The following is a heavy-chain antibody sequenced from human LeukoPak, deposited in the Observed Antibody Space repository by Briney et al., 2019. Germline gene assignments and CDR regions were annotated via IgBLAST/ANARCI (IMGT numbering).Heavy chain of an antibody. CDR3: ARWELPIAFDI. J-gene: IGHJ3*02. CDR2: ISAYNGNT. D-gene: IGHD1-26*01. Sequence: ASVKVSCKTSGYTFTSYHIDWVRQAPGQGLEWMGWISAYNGNTNYAQKLQGRVTMTTDTSTSTAYMELRSLRSDDTAVYYCARWELPIAFDIWGQGTMVTVSS. V-gene: IGHV1-18*01. CDR1: GYTFTSYH.